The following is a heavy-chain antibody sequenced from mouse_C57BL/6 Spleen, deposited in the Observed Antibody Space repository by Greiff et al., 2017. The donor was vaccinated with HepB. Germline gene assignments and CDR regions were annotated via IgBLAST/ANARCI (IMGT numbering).Heavy chain of an antibody. CDR1: GYSFTDYN. J-gene: IGHJ3*01. D-gene: IGHD2-5*01. CDR2: INPNYGTT. CDR3: AGTYYSNPAWFAY. Sequence: QLQESGPELVKPGASVKISCKASGYSFTDYNMNWVKQSNGKSLEWIGVINPNYGTTSYNQKFKGKATLTVDQSSSTAYMQLDSLTSEDSAVYYCAGTYYSNPAWFAYWGQGTLVTVSA. V-gene: IGHV1-39*01.